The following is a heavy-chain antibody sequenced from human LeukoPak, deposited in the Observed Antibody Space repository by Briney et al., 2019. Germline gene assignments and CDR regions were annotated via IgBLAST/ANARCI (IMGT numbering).Heavy chain of an antibody. J-gene: IGHJ4*02. V-gene: IGHV3-30-3*01. D-gene: IGHD3-10*01. Sequence: PGGSLRLSCAASGFTFSSYAMHWVRQAPGKGLEWVAVISYDGGNKYYADSVKGRFTISRDNSKNTLYLQMNSLRAEDTAVYYCARDPHYGTLDYWGQGTLVTVSS. CDR1: GFTFSSYA. CDR3: ARDPHYGTLDY. CDR2: ISYDGGNK.